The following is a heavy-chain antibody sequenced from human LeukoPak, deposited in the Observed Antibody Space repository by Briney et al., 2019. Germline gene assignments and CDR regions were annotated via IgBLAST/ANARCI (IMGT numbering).Heavy chain of an antibody. Sequence: SVKVSCKASGGTFSSYAISWVRQAPGQGLEWKGGSIPIFGTANYAQKFQGRVTITADESTSTAYMELSSLRSEDTAVYYCAKGPITYYYGSGSYPIDYWGQGTLVTVSS. CDR1: GGTFSSYA. D-gene: IGHD3-10*01. V-gene: IGHV1-69*01. J-gene: IGHJ4*02. CDR2: SIPIFGTA. CDR3: AKGPITYYYGSGSYPIDY.